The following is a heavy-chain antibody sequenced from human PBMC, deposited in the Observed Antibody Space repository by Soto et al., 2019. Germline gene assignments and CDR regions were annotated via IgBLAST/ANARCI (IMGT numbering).Heavy chain of an antibody. Sequence: QVQLVQSGAEVKKPGSSVKVSCKASGGTFSSYAISWVRQAPGQGLEWMGGIIPIFGTANYAQKFQGRVTITADESTRTAYMELSSLRSEDTAVYYCAREANYYDSSGYNYYYYYGMDVWGQGTTVTVSS. CDR1: GGTFSSYA. CDR2: IIPIFGTA. V-gene: IGHV1-69*12. J-gene: IGHJ6*02. D-gene: IGHD3-22*01. CDR3: AREANYYDSSGYNYYYYYGMDV.